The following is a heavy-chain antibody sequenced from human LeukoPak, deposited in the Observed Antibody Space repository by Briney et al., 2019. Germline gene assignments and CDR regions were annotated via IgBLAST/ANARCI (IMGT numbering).Heavy chain of an antibody. J-gene: IGHJ3*02. D-gene: IGHD6-13*01. V-gene: IGHV4-34*01. CDR1: GGSISSYY. CDR3: AGRIAAAPDDAFDI. CDR2: INHSGST. Sequence: SETLSLTCTVSGGSISSYYWSWIRQPPGKGLEWIGEINHSGSTNYNPSLKSRVTISVDTSKNQFSLKLSSVTAADTAVYYCAGRIAAAPDDAFDIWGQGTMVTVSS.